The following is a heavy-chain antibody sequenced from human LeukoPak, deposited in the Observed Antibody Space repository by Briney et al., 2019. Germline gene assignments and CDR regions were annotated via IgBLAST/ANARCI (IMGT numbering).Heavy chain of an antibody. CDR2: IYSGGST. CDR3: ARDDY. Sequence: GGSLRLSCAASRFIFSSYNMNWVRQAPGKGLEWVSVIYSGGSTYYADSVKGRFTISRHNSKNTLYLQMNSLRAEDTAVYYCARDDYWGQGTLVTVSS. CDR1: RFIFSSYN. J-gene: IGHJ4*02. V-gene: IGHV3-53*04.